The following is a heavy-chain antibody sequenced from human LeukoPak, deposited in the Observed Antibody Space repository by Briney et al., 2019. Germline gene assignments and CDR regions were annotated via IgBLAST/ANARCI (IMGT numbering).Heavy chain of an antibody. Sequence: SETLSLTCTVSGGSISSYYWSWVRRSPGKGLECIGYIFYSGSTNYNPSLKNRVTISIDTSNNQFSLRLGSVTAADTAVYYCARGGVLGQSAFDVWGQGTMVTVSS. V-gene: IGHV4-59*01. CDR3: ARGGVLGQSAFDV. J-gene: IGHJ3*01. CDR1: GGSISSYY. CDR2: IFYSGST.